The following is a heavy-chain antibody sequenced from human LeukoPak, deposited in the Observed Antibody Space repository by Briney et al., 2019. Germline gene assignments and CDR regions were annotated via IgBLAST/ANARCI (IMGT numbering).Heavy chain of an antibody. J-gene: IGHJ3*02. CDR1: GGFISNYY. Sequence: SETLSLTCTVSGGFISNYYWSWIRQPPGKGLECIGYIYYSGSTNYNPSLKSRVTISVDTSKNQFSLRLSSVTAADTAVYYCARQREYCSGVSCYSDVFDIWGEGTMVTVSS. CDR3: ARQREYCSGVSCYSDVFDI. D-gene: IGHD2-15*01. CDR2: IYYSGST. V-gene: IGHV4-59*08.